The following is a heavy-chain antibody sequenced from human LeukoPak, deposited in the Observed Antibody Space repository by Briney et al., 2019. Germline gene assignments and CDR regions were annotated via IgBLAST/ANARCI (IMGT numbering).Heavy chain of an antibody. Sequence: SETLSLTCTVSGGSISSDYWSWIRQPAGKGLEWIGRIYTSGSTNYNPSLKSRVTMSVDTSKNQFSLKLSSVTAADTAVYYCARDALTPGGMDVWGQRTTVTPSS. V-gene: IGHV4-4*07. CDR2: IYTSGST. CDR1: GGSISSDY. CDR3: ARDALTPGGMDV. J-gene: IGHJ6*02.